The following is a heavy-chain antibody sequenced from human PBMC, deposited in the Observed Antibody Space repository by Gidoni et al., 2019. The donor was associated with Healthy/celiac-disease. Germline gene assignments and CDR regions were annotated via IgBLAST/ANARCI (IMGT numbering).Heavy chain of an antibody. D-gene: IGHD3-10*01. CDR1: GGPLRSYY. CDR2: IYTSGST. J-gene: IGHJ5*02. CDR3: AREGILWFGELGFGFDP. Sequence: QVQLQESGPGPLKPSETLPLPCTASGGPLRSYYWSWIRQPAGKGLEWIGRIYTSGSTNYNPSLKSRVTMSVDTSKNQFSLKLSSVTAADTAVYYCAREGILWFGELGFGFDPWGQGTLVTVSS. V-gene: IGHV4-4*07.